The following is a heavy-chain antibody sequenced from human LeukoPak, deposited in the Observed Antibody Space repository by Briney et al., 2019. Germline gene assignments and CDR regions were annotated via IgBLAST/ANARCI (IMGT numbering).Heavy chain of an antibody. CDR3: ARGFYSYGYEYYYMDV. V-gene: IGHV3-21*01. D-gene: IGHD5-18*01. Sequence: GGSLRLSCAASGFTFSSYSMNWVRQAPGKGLEWVSSISSSSSYIYYADSVKGRFTISRDNAKNSMYLQMNSLRAEDTAVYYCARGFYSYGYEYYYMDVWGKGTTVTVSS. CDR1: GFTFSSYS. CDR2: ISSSSSYI. J-gene: IGHJ6*03.